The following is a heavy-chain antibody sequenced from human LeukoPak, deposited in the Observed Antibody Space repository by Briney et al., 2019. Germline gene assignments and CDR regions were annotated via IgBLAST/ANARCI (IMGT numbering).Heavy chain of an antibody. J-gene: IGHJ4*02. CDR2: IWYDGSNK. Sequence: GRSLRLSCAASGLTFSSYGMHWVRQAPGKGLEWVAVIWYDGSNKYYADSVKGRFTISRDNSKNTLYLQMNSLRAEDTAVYYCARDYLYSSSWSPPDYWGQGTLVTVSS. D-gene: IGHD6-13*01. CDR3: ARDYLYSSSWSPPDY. CDR1: GLTFSSYG. V-gene: IGHV3-33*01.